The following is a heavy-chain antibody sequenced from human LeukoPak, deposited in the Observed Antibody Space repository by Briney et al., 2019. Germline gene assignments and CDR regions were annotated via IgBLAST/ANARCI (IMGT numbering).Heavy chain of an antibody. CDR1: GVSISSGSYY. V-gene: IGHV4-61*02. CDR3: ARGQSGVRGANVPNLMGFDP. J-gene: IGHJ5*02. CDR2: IHTSGNT. D-gene: IGHD3-10*01. Sequence: SESLSLTCTVSGVSISSGSYYWSWIRQPAGKGLEWIGRIHTSGNTNYNPSLKSRVTISIDTSKNQISLILSSVTAADTAVYFCARGQSGVRGANVPNLMGFDPWGQGTLVTVSS.